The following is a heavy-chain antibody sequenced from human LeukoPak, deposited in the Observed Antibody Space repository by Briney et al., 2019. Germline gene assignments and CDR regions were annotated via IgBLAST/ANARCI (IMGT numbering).Heavy chain of an antibody. V-gene: IGHV3-23*01. CDR1: GFTFSSYA. Sequence: GGFLRLSCAASGFTFSSYAMSWVRQAAGKGLEWVSGISGSGGGTYYADSVKGRFTISRDNSKNTLYLQMNSLRAEDTAVYFCSKDRGGAAAGKKAGCDYWGQGTLVTVSS. D-gene: IGHD6-25*01. CDR2: ISGSGGGT. CDR3: SKDRGGAAAGKKAGCDY. J-gene: IGHJ4*02.